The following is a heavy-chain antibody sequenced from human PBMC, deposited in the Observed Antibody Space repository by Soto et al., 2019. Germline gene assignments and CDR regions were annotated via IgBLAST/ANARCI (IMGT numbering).Heavy chain of an antibody. J-gene: IGHJ4*02. CDR1: GFTFSSYG. CDR3: ARAIAVAGSGLDY. V-gene: IGHV3-33*01. D-gene: IGHD6-19*01. Sequence: GGSLRLSCAASGFTFSSYGMHWVRQAPGKGLEWVAVIWYDGSNKYYADSVKGRFTISRDNSKNTLYLQMNSLRAEDTAVYYCARAIAVAGSGLDYWGQGTLVTVSS. CDR2: IWYDGSNK.